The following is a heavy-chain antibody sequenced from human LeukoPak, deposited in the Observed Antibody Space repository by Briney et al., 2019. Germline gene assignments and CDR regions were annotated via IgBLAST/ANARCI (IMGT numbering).Heavy chain of an antibody. Sequence: GGSLRLSCAASKFTFSHYGMHWVRQAPGKGLEWVAVIFNDGSNQYYADSVKGRFMVSRDNSKSTLYLQMNSLRPEDTAVYYCSKDAERGFDYSNSLEKWGQGTLVTVSS. CDR1: KFTFSHYG. CDR2: IFNDGSNQ. CDR3: SKDAERGFDYSNSLEK. J-gene: IGHJ4*02. V-gene: IGHV3-33*06. D-gene: IGHD4-11*01.